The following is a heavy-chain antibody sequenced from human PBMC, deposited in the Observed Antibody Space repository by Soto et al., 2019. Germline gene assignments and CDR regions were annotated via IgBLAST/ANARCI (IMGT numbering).Heavy chain of an antibody. J-gene: IGHJ6*02. D-gene: IGHD6-19*01. CDR2: IIPIFGTA. CDR3: ARPPGIAVAGSSNYYYGMDV. Sequence: QVQLVQSGAEVKKPGSSVKVSCKASGGTFSSYAISWVRQAPGQGLEWMGGIIPIFGTANYAQKFQGRVTITADESTSTAYMELSSLGSEDTAVYYCARPPGIAVAGSSNYYYGMDVWGQGTTVTVSS. CDR1: GGTFSSYA. V-gene: IGHV1-69*12.